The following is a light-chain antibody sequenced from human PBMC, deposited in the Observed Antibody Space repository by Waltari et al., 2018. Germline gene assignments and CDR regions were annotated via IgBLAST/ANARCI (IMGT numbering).Light chain of an antibody. CDR1: SSKIGNNY. CDR3: GTWDASLGGI. J-gene: IGLJ1*01. Sequence: QSVLTQPPSVSAAPGQTVTIHCSADSSKIGNNYVSWYQHFPGTAPKLLIYENNRRPSGIPDRFSGSKSGTSATLGITGLQTGDEADYYCGTWDASLGGIFGTGTKVTVL. CDR2: ENN. V-gene: IGLV1-51*02.